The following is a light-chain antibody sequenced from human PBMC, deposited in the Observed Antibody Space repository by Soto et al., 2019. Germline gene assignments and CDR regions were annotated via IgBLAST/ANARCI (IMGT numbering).Light chain of an antibody. CDR1: QSINNY. J-gene: IGKJ1*01. Sequence: DIQMTQSPSSLSASVGDRVTITCRTSQSINNYLNWYQQKPGKAPKILIYGASSLQSGVPLRFSGSGSGTDFTLTISSLQPEDFATYYCQESYSILWGTCGQGTKVDI. CDR3: QESYSILWGT. V-gene: IGKV1-39*01. CDR2: GAS.